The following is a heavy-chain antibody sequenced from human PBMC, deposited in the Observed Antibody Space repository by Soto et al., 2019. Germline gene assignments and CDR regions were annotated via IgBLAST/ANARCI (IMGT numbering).Heavy chain of an antibody. CDR2: ISGYNGKT. Sequence: QGQLVQSGGEVKKPGASVKVSCKASGYTFSSYGISWVRQAPGQGLEWMGWISGYNGKTNYAQKVQDRVTMTTDTSTSTLYMELRSLRSDDTAVYYCAREGDVPYYYYCMDIWGQGTTVTVSS. CDR3: AREGDVPYYYYCMDI. CDR1: GYTFSSYG. D-gene: IGHD2-21*02. V-gene: IGHV1-18*01. J-gene: IGHJ6*02.